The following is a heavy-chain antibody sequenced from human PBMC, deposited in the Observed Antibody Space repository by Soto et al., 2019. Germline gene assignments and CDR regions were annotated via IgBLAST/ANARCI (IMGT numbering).Heavy chain of an antibody. D-gene: IGHD2-2*01. J-gene: IGHJ6*02. CDR3: ARSQGSSTSLEIYYYYYYGMDV. CDR1: GGTFSSYA. Sequence: HVQLVQSGAEVKKPGSSVKVSCKASGGTFSSYAISWVRQAPGHGLEWMGGIIPISGTANYAQKCQGRVTRTADESTSTAYMELSSLRSEDTAVYYCARSQGSSTSLEIYYYYYYGMDVWGQGTTVTVSS. CDR2: IIPISGTA. V-gene: IGHV1-69*01.